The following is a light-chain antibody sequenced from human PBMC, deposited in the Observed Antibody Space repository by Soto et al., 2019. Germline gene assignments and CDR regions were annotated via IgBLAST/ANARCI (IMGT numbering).Light chain of an antibody. CDR1: SSDVGGYNY. CDR2: DVS. V-gene: IGLV2-14*01. Sequence: QSALTQPASVSGSPGQSITISCTGTSSDVGGYNYVSWYQQHPGKAPKLMIYDVSNRPSGVSNRFSGSKSGNTASLTISGLQAEDEAEYYCSSYTSSSTPPWVFGGGTKVTVL. J-gene: IGLJ3*02. CDR3: SSYTSSSTPPWV.